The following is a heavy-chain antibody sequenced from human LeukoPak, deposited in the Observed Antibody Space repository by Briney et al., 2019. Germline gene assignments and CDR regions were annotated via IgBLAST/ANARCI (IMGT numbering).Heavy chain of an antibody. CDR3: ARGVAGP. V-gene: IGHV3-11*06. J-gene: IGHJ5*02. D-gene: IGHD6-19*01. Sequence: PGGSLRLSCAASGFTFSDYYMNWNRQAPGRGLEWVSYISSSGSYTNYADSVKGRFTISRDNAKNSLYLQMSSLRAEDTAVYYCARGVAGPWGQGPLVTVST. CDR2: ISSSGSYT. CDR1: GFTFSDYY.